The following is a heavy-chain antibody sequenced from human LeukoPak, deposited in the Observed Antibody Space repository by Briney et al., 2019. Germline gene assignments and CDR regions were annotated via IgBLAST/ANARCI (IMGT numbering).Heavy chain of an antibody. Sequence: SVKVSCKASGGTFSSYAISWVRQPPGHGLEWMGGIIPIFGTANYAQKFQGRVTITTDEYTSTAYMELSSLRSEDTAVYYCARGGPSYSAYFDYWGQGTLVTVSS. V-gene: IGHV1-69*05. D-gene: IGHD1-26*01. CDR2: IIPIFGTA. CDR1: GGTFSSYA. J-gene: IGHJ4*02. CDR3: ARGGPSYSAYFDY.